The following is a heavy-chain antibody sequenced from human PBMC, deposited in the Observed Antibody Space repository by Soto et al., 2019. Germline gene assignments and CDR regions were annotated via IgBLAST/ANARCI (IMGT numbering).Heavy chain of an antibody. CDR1: GYSFSTHA. D-gene: IGHD1-7*01. J-gene: IGHJ4*02. V-gene: IGHV1-3*05. CDR3: ARNILGGTTDY. CDR2: INSVNDHT. Sequence: QVHLVQSGAEEKNPGASVKVSCKASGYSFSTHAMHWVRQAPGQGLEWVGWINSVNDHTIYSEKFQGRVTITSDTPATTADMKLSSLTSEDTAIYYCARNILGGTTDYWGQGNLVTVSS.